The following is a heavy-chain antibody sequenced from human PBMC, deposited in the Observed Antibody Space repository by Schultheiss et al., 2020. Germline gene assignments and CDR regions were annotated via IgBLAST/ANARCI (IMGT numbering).Heavy chain of an antibody. CDR3: ARDTNPYDSSGYCDY. Sequence: ASVKVSGKASGYTFTGYYMHWVRQAPGQGLEWMGWINPNSGGTNYAQKLQGRVTMTTDTSTSTAYMELRSLRSDDTAVYYCARDTNPYDSSGYCDYWGQGTLVTVSS. CDR1: GYTFTGYY. J-gene: IGHJ4*02. V-gene: IGHV1-2*02. D-gene: IGHD3-22*01. CDR2: INPNSGGT.